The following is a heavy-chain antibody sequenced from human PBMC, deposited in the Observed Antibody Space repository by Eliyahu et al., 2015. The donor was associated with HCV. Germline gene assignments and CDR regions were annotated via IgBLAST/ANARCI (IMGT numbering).Heavy chain of an antibody. D-gene: IGHD3-3*01. CDR2: IYSGGST. Sequence: EVQLVESGGGLVQPGGSLRLSCAASGFTVSSNYMSWVRQAPGKGLEWVSVIYSGGSTYYADSVKGRFTISRDNSKNTLYLQMNSLRAEDTAVYYCARGSYDFWSGYSYVLDYWGQGTLVTVSS. J-gene: IGHJ4*02. CDR1: GFTVSSNY. CDR3: ARGSYDFWSGYSYVLDY. V-gene: IGHV3-66*01.